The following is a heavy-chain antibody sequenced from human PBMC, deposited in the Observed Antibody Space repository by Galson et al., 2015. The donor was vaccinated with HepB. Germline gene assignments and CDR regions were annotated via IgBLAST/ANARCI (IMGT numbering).Heavy chain of an antibody. Sequence: SLRLSCAASGFSISSNWMTWLRQAPGKGLEWMANIKQDGSEQDYMDSVKGRFTISRDNARNLLYLQMNSLRAEDTAVYYCARERSTNYGWFDPWGQGTLVTVSS. V-gene: IGHV3-7*01. CDR1: GFSISSNW. D-gene: IGHD3-16*01. J-gene: IGHJ5*02. CDR2: IKQDGSEQ. CDR3: ARERSTNYGWFDP.